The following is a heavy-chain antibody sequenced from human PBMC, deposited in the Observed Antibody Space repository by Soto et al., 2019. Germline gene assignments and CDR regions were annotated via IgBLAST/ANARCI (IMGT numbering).Heavy chain of an antibody. D-gene: IGHD4-17*01. J-gene: IGHJ4*02. V-gene: IGHV4-4*07. Sequence: SGTLSPTCTVSGGSISSYYWSWIRQPAGKGLEWIGRIYTSGSTNYNPSLKSRVTISVDLSKNRFSLRLSSVTTADTALYYCARTTAVPNNIRSRYFFDYWGQGTLVTVSS. CDR1: GGSISSYY. CDR2: IYTSGST. CDR3: ARTTAVPNNIRSRYFFDY.